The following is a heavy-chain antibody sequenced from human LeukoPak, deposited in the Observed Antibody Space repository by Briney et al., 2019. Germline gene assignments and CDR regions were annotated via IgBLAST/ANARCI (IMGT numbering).Heavy chain of an antibody. CDR1: GFTFSSYW. Sequence: GGSLRLSCAASGFTFSSYWMSWVRQAPGERLEWVANINQDGSEKYYADSVKGRFTISRDNAKNSLYLQMNSLRAEDTAVYYCAKDQEELLPPDAFDIWGQGTMVTVSS. CDR3: AKDQEELLPPDAFDI. J-gene: IGHJ3*02. V-gene: IGHV3-7*03. CDR2: INQDGSEK. D-gene: IGHD1-26*01.